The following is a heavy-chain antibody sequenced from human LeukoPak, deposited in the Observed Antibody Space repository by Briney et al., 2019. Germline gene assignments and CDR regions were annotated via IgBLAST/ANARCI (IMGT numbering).Heavy chain of an antibody. CDR3: ARDRVDYYDSSGYPIYGMDV. CDR1: GFTFSSFA. CDR2: VSGSGGST. V-gene: IGHV3-23*01. Sequence: GGSLRLSCAASGFTFSSFAMSWVRQAPGKGLEWVSAVSGSGGSTYYADSVKGRFTISRDNSKNTLYLQMNSLRAEDTAVYYCARDRVDYYDSSGYPIYGMDVWGQGTTVTVSS. D-gene: IGHD3-22*01. J-gene: IGHJ6*02.